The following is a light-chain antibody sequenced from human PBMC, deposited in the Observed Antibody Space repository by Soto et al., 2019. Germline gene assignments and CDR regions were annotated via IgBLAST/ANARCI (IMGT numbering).Light chain of an antibody. CDR2: EVS. V-gene: IGLV2-14*01. J-gene: IGLJ1*01. CDR3: YSYRGYYTRV. CDR1: SSDVGGYNF. Sequence: LTHPASVSGSPGQSITISCTGTSSDVGGYNFVSWYQQHPGRAPKLLIYEVSRRPSGVSNRFSGSKSGDTASLTISGLQAEDEADYYCYSYRGYYTRVFGTGTKVTVL.